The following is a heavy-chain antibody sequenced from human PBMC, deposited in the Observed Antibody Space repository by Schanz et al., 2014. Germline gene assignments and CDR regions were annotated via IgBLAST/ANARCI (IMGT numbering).Heavy chain of an antibody. V-gene: IGHV3-11*06. CDR1: GFTVNTNY. CDR3: AREGEWGYDPPRH. CDR2: VGSGRSAYT. Sequence: VQLVESGGGLIQPGGSLRLSCAVSGFTVNTNYMSWVRQAPGKGLEWVSFVGSGRSAYTEYADSVKGRFTISRDNAKNSLYLQMNSLRAEDTAVYYCAREGEWGYDPPRHWGQGTLVTVSS. J-gene: IGHJ4*02. D-gene: IGHD5-12*01.